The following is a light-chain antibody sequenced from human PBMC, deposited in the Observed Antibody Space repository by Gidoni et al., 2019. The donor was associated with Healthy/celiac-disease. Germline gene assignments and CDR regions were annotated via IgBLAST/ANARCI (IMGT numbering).Light chain of an antibody. V-gene: IGKV1-33*01. J-gene: IGKJ3*01. Sequence: LQMTQSPSSLSASVGDRVTITCQASQDISNYLNWYQQKPGKATKLLIYDASNLETGVPSRSSGSGSGTDFTFTISSLQPEDIATYYCQQYDNRMGFGPGTKVDIK. CDR1: QDISNY. CDR3: QQYDNRMG. CDR2: DAS.